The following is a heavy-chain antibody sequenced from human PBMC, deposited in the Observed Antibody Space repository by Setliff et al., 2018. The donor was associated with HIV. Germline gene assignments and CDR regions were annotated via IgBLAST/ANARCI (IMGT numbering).Heavy chain of an antibody. D-gene: IGHD6-19*01. CDR1: GYTFTSYA. CDR3: ARDGGTGSAWGDYSYYYTMDV. J-gene: IGHJ6*03. Sequence: ASVKVSCKASGYTFTSYAIHWVRQAPGQSLAWMGWINAGYGNTKYSQKFQGRVTITRDASASTAYMELNSLRSEDTALYYCARDGGTGSAWGDYSYYYTMDVWGKGTTVTVSS. V-gene: IGHV1-3*01. CDR2: INAGYGNT.